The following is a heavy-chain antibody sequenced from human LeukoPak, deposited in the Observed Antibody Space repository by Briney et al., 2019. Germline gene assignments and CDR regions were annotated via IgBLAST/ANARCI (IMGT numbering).Heavy chain of an antibody. V-gene: IGHV4-59*01. D-gene: IGHD2-15*01. CDR2: IYYTGNT. J-gene: IGHJ5*02. Sequence: SETLSLTCTVSGGSISGYFWTWIRHPPGKGLEGIGYIYYTGNTNYNPSLKSRVTISIDTSKNHFSLNVNSVTAADAAVYYCVRSKSGAYGWFDPWGPGTLVTVSS. CDR1: GGSISGYF. CDR3: VRSKSGAYGWFDP.